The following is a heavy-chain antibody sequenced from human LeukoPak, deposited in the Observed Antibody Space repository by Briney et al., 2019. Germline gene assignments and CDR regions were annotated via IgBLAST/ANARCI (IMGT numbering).Heavy chain of an antibody. CDR1: GGSISSFY. CDR2: IYTSGST. CDR3: ARDKGGYKNGGFDF. D-gene: IGHD5-24*01. V-gene: IGHV4-4*07. J-gene: IGHJ4*02. Sequence: PETLSLTCTVSGGSISSFYWSWIRQPAGKGLEWIGRIYTSGSTNYNPSLKSRVTMSLDTSKNQFSLNVSSVTAADTAVYYCARDKGGYKNGGFDFWGQGTLVTVSS.